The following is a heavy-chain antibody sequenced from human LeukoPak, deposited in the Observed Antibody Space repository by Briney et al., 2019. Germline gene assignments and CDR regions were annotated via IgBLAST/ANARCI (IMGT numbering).Heavy chain of an antibody. Sequence: SGGSLRLSCAASRFTFSSYEMNWVRQTPGKGLEWVSYISSSGSTISYADSVKGRFTISRDNAKNSLYLQMNSLRADDTAVYYCAREAAADAFDIWGQGTMVTVSS. CDR3: AREAAADAFDI. D-gene: IGHD6-13*01. CDR2: ISSSGSTI. J-gene: IGHJ3*02. CDR1: RFTFSSYE. V-gene: IGHV3-48*03.